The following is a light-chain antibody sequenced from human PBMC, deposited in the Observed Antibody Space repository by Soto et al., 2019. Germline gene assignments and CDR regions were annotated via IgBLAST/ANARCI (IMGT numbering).Light chain of an antibody. CDR2: EVS. V-gene: IGLV2-14*01. CDR3: SSYTSSSTLYV. Sequence: QSALTQPASVSGSPGQSITISCTGTSSDVGGYNYVSWYQQHPGKAPKLMIYEVSNRPSGVSNRSSGSKSGNTASLTISGLQAEDEADYYCSSYTSSSTLYVFGTGTKV. CDR1: SSDVGGYNY. J-gene: IGLJ1*01.